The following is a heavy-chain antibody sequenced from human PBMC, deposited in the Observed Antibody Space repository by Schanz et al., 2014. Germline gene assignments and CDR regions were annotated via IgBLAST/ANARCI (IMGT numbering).Heavy chain of an antibody. Sequence: QGQLVQSGPEVKEPGASVKVSCEASRYTFNTDGLNWVRQAPGQGLEWMGWISAYTNNTNYAQKVQGRVTMTTDTSTGTAYMELSSLTSEDTAVHYCARGRGFYDYWGQGTLVTVSS. CDR3: ARGRGFYDY. D-gene: IGHD3-10*01. CDR2: ISAYTNNT. CDR1: RYTFNTDG. V-gene: IGHV1-18*01. J-gene: IGHJ4*02.